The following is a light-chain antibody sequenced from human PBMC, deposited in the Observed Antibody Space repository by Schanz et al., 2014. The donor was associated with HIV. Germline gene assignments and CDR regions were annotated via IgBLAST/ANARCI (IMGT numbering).Light chain of an antibody. Sequence: QSALTQPASVSGSPGQSITISCSGTSSDVGGYNLVSRYQQEPGKAPKLLIYEVFQRPSGVSNRFSGSKSGNTASLTISGLQPEDEGDYYCCSYAGSGKYVKFGGGTKLTVL. CDR1: SSDVGGYNL. CDR3: CSYAGSGKYVK. J-gene: IGLJ2*01. CDR2: EVF. V-gene: IGLV2-23*02.